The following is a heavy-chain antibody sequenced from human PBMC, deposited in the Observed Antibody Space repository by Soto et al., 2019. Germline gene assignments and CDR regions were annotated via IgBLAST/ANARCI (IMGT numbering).Heavy chain of an antibody. V-gene: IGHV3-11*01. D-gene: IGHD3-10*01. CDR2: TSSSGSTI. CDR1: GFTFSDYY. Sequence: PVGSLRLSCAASGFTFSDYYMSWIRQAPGKGLEWVSYTSSSGSTIYYADSVKGRFTISRDNAKNSLYLQMNSLRAEDTAVYYCARVDSQFGFYGMDVWGQGTTVTVSS. J-gene: IGHJ6*02. CDR3: ARVDSQFGFYGMDV.